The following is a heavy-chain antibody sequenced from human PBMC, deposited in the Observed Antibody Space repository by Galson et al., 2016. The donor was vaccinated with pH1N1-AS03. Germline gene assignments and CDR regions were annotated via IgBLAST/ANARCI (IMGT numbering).Heavy chain of an antibody. CDR3: ARDYIVGATRGAGTFDV. D-gene: IGHD1-26*01. J-gene: IGHJ3*01. Sequence: SLRLSCAASGFTFSDFAMHWVRQAPGMGLDWVAVISYDGSNKYYEDSVKGRFTISRDSSKNTLYLQMNSLRPEDTAMYHCARDYIVGATRGAGTFDVWGHGTMVTVSS. V-gene: IGHV3-30-3*01. CDR1: GFTFSDFA. CDR2: ISYDGSNK.